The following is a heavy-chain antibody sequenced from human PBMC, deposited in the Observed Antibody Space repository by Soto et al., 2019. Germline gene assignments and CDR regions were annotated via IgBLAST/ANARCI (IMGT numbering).Heavy chain of an antibody. CDR2: IYYSGST. CDR3: AREIILTHPQGGYYYMDV. Sequence: SETLSLTCTVSGGSISSGGYYWSWIRQHPGKGLEWIGYIYYSGSTYYNPSLKSRVTISVDTSKNQFSLKLSSVTAADTAVYYCAREIILTHPQGGYYYMDVWGKGTTVTVSS. J-gene: IGHJ6*03. D-gene: IGHD3-9*01. V-gene: IGHV4-31*03. CDR1: GGSISSGGYY.